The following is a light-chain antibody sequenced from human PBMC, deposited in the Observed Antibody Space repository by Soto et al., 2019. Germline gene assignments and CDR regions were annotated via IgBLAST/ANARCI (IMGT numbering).Light chain of an antibody. CDR2: EVS. CDR3: SSYAGSDVFV. CDR1: SSDVGAYNY. Sequence: QSLLTQPPSASGSAGQSVAISCTGTSSDVGAYNYVAWYQQHPGKVPKLMIYEVSKRPSGVPDRFSGSKSGNTASLTVSGLQADDEADYYCSSYAGSDVFVFGTGTKVTVL. J-gene: IGLJ1*01. V-gene: IGLV2-8*01.